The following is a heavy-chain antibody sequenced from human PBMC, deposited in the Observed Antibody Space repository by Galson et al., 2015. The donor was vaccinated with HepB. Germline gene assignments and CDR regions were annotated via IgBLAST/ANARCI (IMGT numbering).Heavy chain of an antibody. Sequence: SLRLSCAASGFTFDDYAMHWVRQAPGKGLEWVSGISWNSGSIGYADSVKGRFTISRDNAKNSLYLQMNSLRAEDTALYYCAKVPDSMVQEDYWYFDLWGRGTLVTVSS. J-gene: IGHJ2*01. D-gene: IGHD3-10*01. CDR2: ISWNSGSI. CDR3: AKVPDSMVQEDYWYFDL. V-gene: IGHV3-9*01. CDR1: GFTFDDYA.